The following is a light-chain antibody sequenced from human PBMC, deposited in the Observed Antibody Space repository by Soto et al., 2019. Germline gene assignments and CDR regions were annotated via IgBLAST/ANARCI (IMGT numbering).Light chain of an antibody. Sequence: SVLTRPPSVSGSPGQSVTISCTGTSTDFVSYNRVSWSQQPPGTAPKLIIYEASNRPSGVPDRFSGSKSGNTASLTISRPQAADEADYYRTLYPSEHTYVCGTGPQGTVL. CDR3: TLYPSEHTYV. V-gene: IGLV2-18*01. J-gene: IGLJ1*01. CDR2: EAS. CDR1: STDFVSYNR.